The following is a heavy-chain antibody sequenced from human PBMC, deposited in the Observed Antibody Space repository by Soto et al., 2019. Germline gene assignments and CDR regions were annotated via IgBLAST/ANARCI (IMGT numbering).Heavy chain of an antibody. D-gene: IGHD3-10*01. J-gene: IGHJ6*02. V-gene: IGHV1-3*01. CDR1: GYTFTSYA. CDR2: INAGNGNT. CDR3: ARDGRTMVRGVITVSYYYGMDV. Sequence: ASVKVSCKASGYTFTSYAMHWARQAPGQRLEWMGWINAGNGNTKYSQKFQGRVTITRDTSASTAYMELSSLRSEDTAVYYCARDGRTMVRGVITVSYYYGMDVWGQGTTVTVSS.